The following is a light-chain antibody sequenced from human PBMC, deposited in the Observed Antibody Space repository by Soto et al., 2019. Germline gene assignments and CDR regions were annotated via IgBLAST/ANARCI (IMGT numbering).Light chain of an antibody. J-gene: IGKJ2*01. V-gene: IGKV3-15*01. CDR3: QPYNKGYT. Sequence: EIVMTQSPATLSVSPGERATLSCRASQSVSSNLAWYQQKPGQAPRLLIYGASTRATGIPARFSGSGSGTEFTLTISSLQSEDFAVYACQPYNKGYTFGQGTKLEIK. CDR1: QSVSSN. CDR2: GAS.